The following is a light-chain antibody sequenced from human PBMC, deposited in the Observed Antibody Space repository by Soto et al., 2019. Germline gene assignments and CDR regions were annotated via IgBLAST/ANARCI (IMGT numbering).Light chain of an antibody. CDR1: QRINKW. CDR2: DAS. J-gene: IGKJ1*01. CDR3: QQYSSYSAWT. Sequence: DIQMTQSPSTLSASIGDRVTITCGASQRINKWLAWHQQKPAKAPKLLIYDASSLQSGVPPRFSGSGSATEFTPTIRSLQPDDIATYYCQQYSSYSAWTFGEGTKVDIK. V-gene: IGKV1-5*01.